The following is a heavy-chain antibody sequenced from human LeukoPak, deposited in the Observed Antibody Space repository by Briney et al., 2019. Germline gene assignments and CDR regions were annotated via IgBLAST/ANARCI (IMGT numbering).Heavy chain of an antibody. J-gene: IGHJ4*02. Sequence: SETLSLTCTVSGGSISSGDYYWSWIRQPPGKGLEWIGYIYYSGSTYYNPSLKSRVTISVDTSKNQFSLKLSSVTAADTAVYYCARDDHSGYFDYWGQGTLVTASS. CDR3: ARDDHSGYFDY. D-gene: IGHD3-10*01. CDR2: IYYSGST. V-gene: IGHV4-30-4*08. CDR1: GGSISSGDYY.